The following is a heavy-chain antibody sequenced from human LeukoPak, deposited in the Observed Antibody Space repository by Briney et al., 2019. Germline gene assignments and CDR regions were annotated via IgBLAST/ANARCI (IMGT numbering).Heavy chain of an antibody. CDR1: GYTFTSYD. J-gene: IGHJ4*02. CDR3: ARATFYDFWSGYSSLDY. D-gene: IGHD3-3*01. CDR2: MNPNSGNT. V-gene: IGHV1-8*03. Sequence: GASVRVSCKASGYTFTSYDINWVRQATGQGLEWMGWMNPNSGNTGYAQKFQGRVTITRNTSISTAYMELSSLRSEDTAVYYCARATFYDFWSGYSSLDYWGQETLVTVSS.